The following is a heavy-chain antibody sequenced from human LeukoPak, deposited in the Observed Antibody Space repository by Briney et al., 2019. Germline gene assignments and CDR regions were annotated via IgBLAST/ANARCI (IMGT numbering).Heavy chain of an antibody. J-gene: IGHJ4*02. CDR3: ASPSNYGVDY. Sequence: PSETLSLTCTVSGGSISSSSYYWGWIRQPPGKGLEWIGSIYYSGSTYYNPSLKSRVTISVDTSKNQFSLKLSSVTAADTAVYYCASPSNYGVDYWGQGTLVTVSS. CDR1: GGSISSSSYY. V-gene: IGHV4-39*01. D-gene: IGHD4-4*01. CDR2: IYYSGST.